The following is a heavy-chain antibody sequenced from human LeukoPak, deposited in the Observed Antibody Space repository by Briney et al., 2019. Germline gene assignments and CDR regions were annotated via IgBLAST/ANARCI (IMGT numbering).Heavy chain of an antibody. CDR3: ARDLAPANIAARSGGNFDY. D-gene: IGHD6-6*01. CDR1: GYTFTGYY. V-gene: IGHV1-18*04. Sequence: GASVKVSCKASGYTFTGYYMHWVRQAPGQGLEWMGWISAYNGNTNYAQKLQGRVTMTTDTSTSTAYMELRSLRSDDTAVYYWARDLAPANIAARSGGNFDYWGQGTLVTVSS. CDR2: ISAYNGNT. J-gene: IGHJ4*02.